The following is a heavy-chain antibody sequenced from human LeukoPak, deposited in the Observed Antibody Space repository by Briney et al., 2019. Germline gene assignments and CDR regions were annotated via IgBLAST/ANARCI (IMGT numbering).Heavy chain of an antibody. CDR2: ISAYNGKT. D-gene: IGHD1-20*01. J-gene: IGHJ6*03. CDR3: ARGVNWNDLQHDYYYYMDV. CDR1: GGTFSSYA. Sequence: GASVKVSCKASGGTFSSYAISWVRQAPGQGLEWMGWISAYNGKTNYAQNLKGRVTMTTDTSTSTAYMELRKLRSDDTAVYYCARGVNWNDLQHDYYYYMDVWGKGTTVTISS. V-gene: IGHV1-18*01.